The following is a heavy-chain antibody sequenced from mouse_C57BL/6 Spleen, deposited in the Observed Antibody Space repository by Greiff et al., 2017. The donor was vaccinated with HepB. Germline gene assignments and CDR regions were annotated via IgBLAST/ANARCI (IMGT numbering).Heavy chain of an antibody. J-gene: IGHJ4*01. D-gene: IGHD1-1*01. CDR2: IDPEDGDT. V-gene: IGHV14-1*01. CDR1: GFNIKDYY. Sequence: EVQLQQSGAELVRPGASVKLSCTASGFNIKDYYMHWVKQRPEQGLEWIGRIDPEDGDTEYATKFQGKATMTADTSSNTAYLQLSSLTSEDTAVYYCTLITTVVADYAMDYWGQGTSVTVSS. CDR3: TLITTVVADYAMDY.